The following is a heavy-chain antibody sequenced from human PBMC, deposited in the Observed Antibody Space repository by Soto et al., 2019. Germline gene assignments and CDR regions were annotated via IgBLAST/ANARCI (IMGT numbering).Heavy chain of an antibody. D-gene: IGHD3-10*01. CDR1: GFTFSAYA. J-gene: IGHJ3*01. Sequence: PGGSLRLSCAASGFTFSAYAMHWVRQAPGKGLEWVAVLSYDGTNNYYADSVRGRFTISRDNSKNTLFLQMNSLRSEDTAVYYCATITVVRGVTYDAFDFWGQGTMVTVSS. V-gene: IGHV3-30-3*01. CDR3: ATITVVRGVTYDAFDF. CDR2: LSYDGTNN.